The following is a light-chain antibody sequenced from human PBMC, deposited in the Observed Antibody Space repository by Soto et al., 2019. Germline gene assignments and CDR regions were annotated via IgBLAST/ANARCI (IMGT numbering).Light chain of an antibody. CDR3: QVRTDWPPFMYS. J-gene: IGKJ2*01. V-gene: IGKV3-11*01. CDR2: DTS. CDR1: QSVDTF. Sequence: EIVLTQSPATLSLSPGERATLSCRASQSVDTFLAWYQQKPGRTPRLLIYDTSNRATGIPPRFSCTGSGTDFTLTISRLEPEDFAVYYCQVRTDWPPFMYSFGQGTKLDVK.